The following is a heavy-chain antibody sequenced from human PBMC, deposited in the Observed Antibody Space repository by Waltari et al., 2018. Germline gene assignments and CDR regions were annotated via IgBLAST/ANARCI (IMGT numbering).Heavy chain of an antibody. CDR1: GFVFSTYN. CDR2: IRSSSSHK. Sequence: VQLVESGGGLVNPGGSLRLSCAASGFVFSTYNMLWVRQAPGKGLEWVSSIRSSSSHKLYAASVKGRFTVSRDNGKNSLDLQMNSLRAEDTAFYYCARGGLGQLFDFWGLGTLVTVSS. V-gene: IGHV3-21*01. CDR3: ARGGLGQLFDF. J-gene: IGHJ4*02. D-gene: IGHD3-9*01.